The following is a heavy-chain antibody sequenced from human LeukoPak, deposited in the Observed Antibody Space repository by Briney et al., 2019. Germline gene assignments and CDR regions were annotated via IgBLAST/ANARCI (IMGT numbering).Heavy chain of an antibody. V-gene: IGHV1-18*01. CDR2: ISAYNGNT. D-gene: IGHD3-3*01. CDR3: ARVGDFWSGYYYYYGMDV. Sequence: GASVKVSCKASGYTFTSYGISWVRQAPGQGLEWMGWISAYNGNTNYAQKLQGRVTMTTDTSTSTAYMELRSLRSDDTAVYYCARVGDFWSGYYYYYGMDVWGQGTTVTVSS. J-gene: IGHJ6*02. CDR1: GYTFTSYG.